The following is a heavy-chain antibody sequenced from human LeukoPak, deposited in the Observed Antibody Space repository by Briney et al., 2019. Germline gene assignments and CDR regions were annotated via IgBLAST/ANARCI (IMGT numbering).Heavy chain of an antibody. Sequence: GGSLRLSCAASGFTFSSHGMHWVRQAAGKGLEWVAFIRYDGSNKKYADSVKGRFTISRDNSKNTLYLQMNSLRAEDTAVYYCVKDSSGWYSSFDYWGQGTLVTVSS. CDR1: GFTFSSHG. CDR3: VKDSSGWYSSFDY. J-gene: IGHJ4*02. D-gene: IGHD6-19*01. CDR2: IRYDGSNK. V-gene: IGHV3-30*02.